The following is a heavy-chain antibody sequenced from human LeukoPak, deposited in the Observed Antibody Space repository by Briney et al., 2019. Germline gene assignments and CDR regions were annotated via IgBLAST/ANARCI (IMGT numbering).Heavy chain of an antibody. D-gene: IGHD4-23*01. CDR3: AKGGTVAFDY. V-gene: IGHV4-59*01. J-gene: IGHJ4*02. Sequence: SETLSLTCTVSGASITSYYWSWIRQSPGKGLEWIGCTYSSDTTNYNPSLKSRLTISVDTSKKQFSLKLSSVTAANTAVYYCAKGGTVAFDYWGQGTLVTVSS. CDR2: TYSSDTT. CDR1: GASITSYY.